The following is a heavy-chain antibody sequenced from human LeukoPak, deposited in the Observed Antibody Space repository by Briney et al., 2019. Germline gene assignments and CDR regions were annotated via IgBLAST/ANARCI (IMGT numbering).Heavy chain of an antibody. Sequence: GGSLRLSCAASGFTFSSYSMNWVRQAPGKGLEWVSYISSSSSTIYSADSVKGRFTISRDNAKNSLYLQMNSLRAEDTAVYHCARDGILRQWPVRPRHPQLDYWGQGTLVTVSS. CDR2: ISSSSSTI. CDR3: ARDGILRQWPVRPRHPQLDY. D-gene: IGHD6-19*01. J-gene: IGHJ4*02. V-gene: IGHV3-48*01. CDR1: GFTFSSYS.